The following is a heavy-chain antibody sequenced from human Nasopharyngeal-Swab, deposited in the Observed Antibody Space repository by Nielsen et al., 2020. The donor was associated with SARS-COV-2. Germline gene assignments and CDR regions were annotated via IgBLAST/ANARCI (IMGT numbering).Heavy chain of an antibody. CDR3: ARGAYFSGGSCYSSTTGSFAP. J-gene: IGHJ5*02. Sequence: PGKGLEWIDYIYYSGSTNYNPSFESRVIMSVDTSRNQFSLKLNSVTAADTAVYYCARGAYFSGGSCYSSTTGSFAPRGTGPLLPLSS. V-gene: IGHV4-59*13. CDR2: IYYSGST. D-gene: IGHD2-15*01.